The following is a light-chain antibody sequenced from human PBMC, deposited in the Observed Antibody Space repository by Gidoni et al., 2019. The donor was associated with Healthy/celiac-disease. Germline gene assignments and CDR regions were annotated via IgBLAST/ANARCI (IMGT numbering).Light chain of an antibody. CDR2: RNN. J-gene: IGLJ3*02. CDR1: SSNIGSNY. Sequence: VLTQPPSASGTPGQGVTIPVSGSSSNIGSNYVYWYKQLPGTAPKLLIYRNNQRPSGVPDRFSGSKSGTSASLASSGLRSEDEADYYCAAWDDSLSGRVFGGGTKLTVL. V-gene: IGLV1-47*01. CDR3: AAWDDSLSGRV.